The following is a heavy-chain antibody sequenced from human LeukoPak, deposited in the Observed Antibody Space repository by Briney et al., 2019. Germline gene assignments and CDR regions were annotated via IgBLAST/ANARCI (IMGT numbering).Heavy chain of an antibody. CDR3: AREGMYYDFWSGYYWLDY. CDR1: GFTLSRYS. V-gene: IGHV3-48*04. J-gene: IGHJ4*02. CDR2: ISSSSTMK. Sequence: GGSLRLSCAAPGFTLSRYSVNWVRQAPGKGLEWVSYISSSSTMKYYADSVRGRFTISRDNAKNSLYLQMNSLRAEDTAVYYCAREGMYYDFWSGYYWLDYWGQGTLVTVSS. D-gene: IGHD3-3*01.